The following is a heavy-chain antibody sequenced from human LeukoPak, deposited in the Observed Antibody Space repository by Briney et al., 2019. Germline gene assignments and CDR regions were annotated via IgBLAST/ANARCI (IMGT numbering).Heavy chain of an antibody. J-gene: IGHJ5*02. CDR1: GYTFTGYY. CDR3: AREAPKGVRGVIPWFDP. V-gene: IGHV1-2*02. CDR2: INPNSGGT. Sequence: GASVKVSCKASGYTFTGYYMHWVRQAPGQGLEWMGWINPNSGGTNYAQKFQGRVTMTTDTSTSTAYMELRSLRSDDTAVYYCAREAPKGVRGVIPWFDPWGQGTLVTVSS. D-gene: IGHD3-10*01.